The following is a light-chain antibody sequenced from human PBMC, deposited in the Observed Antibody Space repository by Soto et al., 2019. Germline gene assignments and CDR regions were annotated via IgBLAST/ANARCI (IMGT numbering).Light chain of an antibody. V-gene: IGKV3-11*01. CDR2: DAS. CDR3: QQRSNWPWT. CDR1: QSVSSH. Sequence: EIVLTQSPATLSLSPGERATLSCRASQSVSSHLAWYQHKSGQAPRLLIYDASTRATGIPVRFSGSGSGTDFTLTISTLEPEDFAVYYCQQRSNWPWTFGQGTKVEFK. J-gene: IGKJ1*01.